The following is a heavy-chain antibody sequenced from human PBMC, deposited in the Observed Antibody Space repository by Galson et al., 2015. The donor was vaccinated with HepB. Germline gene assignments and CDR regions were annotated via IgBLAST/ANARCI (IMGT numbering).Heavy chain of an antibody. J-gene: IGHJ4*02. Sequence: SLRLSCAGSGFNFNDAWMSWVRQAPGKGLEWVGRIKSKGGGATTDYAAPVKGRFTISRDDSRKMLYLQMNTLRTEDTAVYYCATEKGVYTGAWYGRGYDRWGQGTLVTVSS. CDR1: GFNFNDAW. V-gene: IGHV3-15*01. CDR2: IKSKGGGATT. D-gene: IGHD6-19*01. CDR3: ATEKGVYTGAWYGRGYDR.